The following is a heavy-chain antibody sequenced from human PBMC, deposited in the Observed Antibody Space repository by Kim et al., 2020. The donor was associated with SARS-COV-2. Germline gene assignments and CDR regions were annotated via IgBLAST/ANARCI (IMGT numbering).Heavy chain of an antibody. V-gene: IGHV3-53*01. CDR2: IYSGGST. CDR1: GFTVSSNY. J-gene: IGHJ4*02. D-gene: IGHD6-19*01. Sequence: WGSLRLSCAASGFTVSSNYMSWVRQAPGKGLEWVSVIYSGGSTYYADSVKGRFTISRDNSKNTLYLQMNSLRAEDTAVYYCARVASSGWYEAYFDYWGQGTLVTVSS. CDR3: ARVASSGWYEAYFDY.